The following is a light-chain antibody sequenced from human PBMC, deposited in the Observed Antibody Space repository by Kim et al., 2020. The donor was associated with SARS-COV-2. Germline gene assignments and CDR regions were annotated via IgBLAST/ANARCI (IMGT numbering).Light chain of an antibody. CDR2: GAS. J-gene: IGKJ2*01. Sequence: SACVGDRVTITCRASQDISYFLAWIQQKPGRAPKRLIYGASTLQSGVPSRFSGSGSGTEFTLTISSLQPEDFATYFCLQHKTFPYTFGQGTKREF. CDR1: QDISYF. CDR3: LQHKTFPYT. V-gene: IGKV1-17*03.